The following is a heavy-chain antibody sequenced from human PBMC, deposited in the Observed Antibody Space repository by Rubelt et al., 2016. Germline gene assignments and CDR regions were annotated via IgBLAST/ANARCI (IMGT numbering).Heavy chain of an antibody. CDR1: GFTFSSYA. D-gene: IGHD6-13*01. CDR2: ITAGGYST. V-gene: IGHV3-23*01. Sequence: VQLLESGGGLVQPGGSLRLSCAASGFTFSSYAMNWVRQAPGKGLEWVSTITAGGYSTYYADSVKGRFTISRGNSKNTLYLQMNSLRAEDTAVYYCAKGSRSGYYFDDWGQGTLVTVSS. CDR3: AKGSRSGYYFDD. J-gene: IGHJ4*02.